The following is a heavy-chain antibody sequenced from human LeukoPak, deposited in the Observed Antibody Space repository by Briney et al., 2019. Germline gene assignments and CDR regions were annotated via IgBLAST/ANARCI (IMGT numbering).Heavy chain of an antibody. D-gene: IGHD2-21*02. CDR3: AGNSYCGGDCYSEDY. Sequence: PSETLSLTCTVSGGSISSYYWSWIRQPAGKGLEWIGRIYTSGSTNYNPPLKSRVTMSVDTSKNQFSLKLSSVTAADTAVYYCAGNSYCGGDCYSEDYWGQGTLVTVSS. V-gene: IGHV4-4*07. CDR1: GGSISSYY. J-gene: IGHJ4*02. CDR2: IYTSGST.